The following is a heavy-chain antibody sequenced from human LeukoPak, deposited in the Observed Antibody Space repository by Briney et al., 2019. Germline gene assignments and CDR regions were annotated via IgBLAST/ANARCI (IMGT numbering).Heavy chain of an antibody. CDR1: GYTFTSYA. CDR3: ARDERYSSSWYYYGMDV. J-gene: IGHJ6*02. CDR2: INTNTGNP. Sequence: ASAKVSCKASGYTFTSYAMNWVRQAPGQGLEWMGWINTNTGNPTYAQGFAGRFVFSLDTSVSTAYLQISSLKAEDTAVYYCARDERYSSSWYYYGMDVWGQGTTVTVSS. D-gene: IGHD6-13*01. V-gene: IGHV7-4-1*02.